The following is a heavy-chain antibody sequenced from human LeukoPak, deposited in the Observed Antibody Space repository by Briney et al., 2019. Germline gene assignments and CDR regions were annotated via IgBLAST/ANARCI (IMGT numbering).Heavy chain of an antibody. D-gene: IGHD3-3*01. CDR1: GFTFSSYA. CDR3: ARVSGFWSGYYSYFDY. V-gene: IGHV3-30*01. J-gene: IGHJ4*02. Sequence: GGSLRLSCAASGFTFSSYAMHWVRQAPGKGLEWVAVISYDGSNKYYADSVKGRFTISRDNSKNTLYLQMNSLRAEDTAVYYCARVSGFWSGYYSYFDYWGQGTLVTVSS. CDR2: ISYDGSNK.